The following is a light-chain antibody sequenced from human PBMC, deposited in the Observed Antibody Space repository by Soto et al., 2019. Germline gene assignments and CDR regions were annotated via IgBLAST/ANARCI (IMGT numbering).Light chain of an antibody. Sequence: EILLTQSPGTLSLSPGERATLSCRASQSVPGTYLAWYLQTPGQAPRLLIYDASNRATGIPARFSGSGSGTDFTLTISSLEPEDFAVYHCQQRSNWLTFGGGTMVEIK. CDR3: QQRSNWLT. V-gene: IGKV3-11*01. CDR1: QSVPGTY. CDR2: DAS. J-gene: IGKJ4*01.